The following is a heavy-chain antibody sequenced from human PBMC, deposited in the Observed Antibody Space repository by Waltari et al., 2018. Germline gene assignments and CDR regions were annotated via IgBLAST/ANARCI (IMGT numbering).Heavy chain of an antibody. V-gene: IGHV1-8*01. J-gene: IGHJ3*02. CDR3: ARDRYCSSTSCYSDI. CDR2: MNPNSGNT. D-gene: IGHD2-2*01. CDR1: GYTFTSYD. Sequence: SGYTFTSYDINWVRQATGQGLEWMGWMNPNSGNTGYAQKFQGRVTMTRNTSISTAYMELSSLRSEDTAVYYCARDRYCSSTSCYSDIWGQGTMVTVSS.